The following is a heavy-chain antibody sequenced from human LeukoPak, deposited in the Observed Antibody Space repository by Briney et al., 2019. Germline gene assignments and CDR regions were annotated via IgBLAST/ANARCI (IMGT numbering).Heavy chain of an antibody. CDR2: IKQDGSDK. Sequence: GGSLRLSCAASGFTFSSYWMTWVRQAPGKGLEWVASIKQDGSDKYYVDSVKGRFTISRDNAKNSLYLQMNSLRAEDTAVYYCARDLWGGSGSGFDYWGQGTQRTGSS. D-gene: IGHD3-10*01. J-gene: IGHJ4*02. V-gene: IGHV3-7*04. CDR1: GFTFSSYW. CDR3: ARDLWGGSGSGFDY.